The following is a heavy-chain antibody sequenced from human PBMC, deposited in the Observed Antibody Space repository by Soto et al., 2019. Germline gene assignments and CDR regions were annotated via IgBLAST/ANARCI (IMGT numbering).Heavy chain of an antibody. D-gene: IGHD4-17*01. CDR1: GFTFTSSA. Sequence: QMQLVQSGPEVKKPGTSVKVSCKASGFTFTSSAVQWVRQARGQRLEWIGWIVVGSGNTNYAQKFQERVTITRDMSTSTAYMELSSLRSEDTAVYYCAAGSDAYGNFDYWGKGTLVTVSS. CDR3: AAGSDAYGNFDY. CDR2: IVVGSGNT. V-gene: IGHV1-58*01. J-gene: IGHJ4*02.